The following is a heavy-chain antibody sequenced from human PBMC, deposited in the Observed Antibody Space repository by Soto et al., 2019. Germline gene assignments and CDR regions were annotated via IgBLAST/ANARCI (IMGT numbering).Heavy chain of an antibody. CDR1: GGSISSYY. J-gene: IGHJ4*02. CDR3: ARTDSVGYYPY. CDR2: IYYSGSA. V-gene: IGHV4-59*07. D-gene: IGHD3-22*01. Sequence: SDTLSLTCTVSGGSISSYYWSLIRQPRGKGLEWIGYIYYSGSANYNPSLKSRVTISVDTSNNHFSLKLSSVTAADSAVYYCARTDSVGYYPYSGQGKMVTFSS.